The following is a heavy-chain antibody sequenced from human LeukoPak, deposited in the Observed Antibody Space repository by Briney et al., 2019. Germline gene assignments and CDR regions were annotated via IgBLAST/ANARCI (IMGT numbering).Heavy chain of an antibody. CDR3: ARHVTYIVVVPAAPEYYFDY. V-gene: IGHV4-39*01. Sequence: SETLSLTCTVSGGSISSSDYYWGWIRQPPGKGLEWIGSIYHSGSTYYNPSLKSRVTISVDTSKNQFSLKLSSVTAADTAVYYCARHVTYIVVVPAAPEYYFDYWGQGTLVTVSS. D-gene: IGHD2-2*01. J-gene: IGHJ4*02. CDR2: IYHSGST. CDR1: GGSISSSDYY.